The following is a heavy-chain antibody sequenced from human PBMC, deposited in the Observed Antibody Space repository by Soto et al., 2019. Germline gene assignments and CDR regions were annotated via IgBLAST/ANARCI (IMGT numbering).Heavy chain of an antibody. Sequence: PSATLSLTCAVSGDSISSSVWWTWVRQPPGKGLEWIGEVFHTGNTNYNPSLKSRVTISVDTSKNQFSLKLSSVTAADTAVYYCARSRWERGRHGRFGPWGQGTLVTVSS. CDR1: GDSISSSVW. V-gene: IGHV4-4*02. CDR2: VFHTGNT. D-gene: IGHD1-1*01. J-gene: IGHJ5*02. CDR3: ARSRWERGRHGRFGP.